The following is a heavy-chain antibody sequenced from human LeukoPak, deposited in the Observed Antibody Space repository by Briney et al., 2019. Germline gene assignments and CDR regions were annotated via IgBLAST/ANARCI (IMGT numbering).Heavy chain of an antibody. CDR2: ISGSGGST. Sequence: GGSLRLSCAASGFTFSSYAMSWVRQAPGKGLERVSAISGSGGSTYYADSVKGRFTISRDNSKNTLYLQMNSLRAEDTAVYYCAKAYGDYGAGYYYGMDVWGQGTTVTVSS. V-gene: IGHV3-23*01. CDR3: AKAYGDYGAGYYYGMDV. J-gene: IGHJ6*02. D-gene: IGHD4-17*01. CDR1: GFTFSSYA.